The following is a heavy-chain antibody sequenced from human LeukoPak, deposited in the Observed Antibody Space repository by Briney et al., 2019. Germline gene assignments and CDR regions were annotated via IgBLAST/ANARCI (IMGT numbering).Heavy chain of an antibody. Sequence: SETLSLTCTVSGGSISSHYWSWIRQPPGKGLEWIGYIYYSGSTNYNPSLKSRVTISVDTSKNQFSLKLSSVTAADTAVYYCARDSSSWFNGGYFDYWGQGTLVTVSS. CDR1: GGSISSHY. V-gene: IGHV4-59*11. CDR2: IYYSGST. D-gene: IGHD6-13*01. J-gene: IGHJ4*02. CDR3: ARDSSSWFNGGYFDY.